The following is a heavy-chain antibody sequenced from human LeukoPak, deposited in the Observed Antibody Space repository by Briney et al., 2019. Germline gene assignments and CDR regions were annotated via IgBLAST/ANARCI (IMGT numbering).Heavy chain of an antibody. CDR2: IYSGGST. CDR1: GFTVSSNY. V-gene: IGHV3-53*01. J-gene: IGHJ4*02. D-gene: IGHD1-7*01. CDR3: ARAARNNWNYHFHY. Sequence: GGSLRLSCAASGFTVSSNYMSWVRQAPGKGLEWVSVIYSGGSTYYADSVKGRFTISRDNSKNTLYLQMNSLRAEDTAVYYCARAARNNWNYHFHYWGQGTLVTVSS.